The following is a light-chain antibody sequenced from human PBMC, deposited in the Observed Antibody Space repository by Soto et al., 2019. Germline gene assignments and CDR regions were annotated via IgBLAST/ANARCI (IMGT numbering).Light chain of an antibody. Sequence: DIQMTQSPSTLSASVGDRVTITCRASQSISSWLAWYQQKPGKAPKLLIYDASSLESGVPSRFSGSGSGTEFTLTISSLQPDDFATYYCQQYRPTFGQGTKVDIK. CDR2: DAS. CDR1: QSISSW. J-gene: IGKJ1*01. V-gene: IGKV1-5*01. CDR3: QQYRPT.